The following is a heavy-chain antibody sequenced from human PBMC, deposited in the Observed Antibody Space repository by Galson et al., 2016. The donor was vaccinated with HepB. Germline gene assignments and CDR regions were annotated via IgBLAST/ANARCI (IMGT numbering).Heavy chain of an antibody. CDR1: GFTLSTYA. V-gene: IGHV3-23*01. CDR2: IRGNGGST. D-gene: IGHD3-16*01. Sequence: SLRLSCAASGFTLSTYAMSWVRQAPGKGLEWVSTIRGNGGSTSYADSVKGRFTISRDSSKNTVYQQMNSLRAGDTAVYYCAKGGMLIPRFDYWGQGTLVTVSS. J-gene: IGHJ4*02. CDR3: AKGGMLIPRFDY.